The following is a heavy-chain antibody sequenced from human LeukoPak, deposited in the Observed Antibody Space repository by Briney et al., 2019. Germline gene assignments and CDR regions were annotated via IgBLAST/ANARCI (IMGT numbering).Heavy chain of an antibody. J-gene: IGHJ4*02. Sequence: GGSLRLSCAASGFTVSSNYMSWVRQAPGKGLEWVSIIYSDGSTYYADSVKGRFTISRDNSKNTLYLQMNSLRAEDTAVYYCATDSLGYWGQGTLVTVSS. CDR1: GFTVSSNY. V-gene: IGHV3-53*01. CDR2: IYSDGST. CDR3: ATDSLGY.